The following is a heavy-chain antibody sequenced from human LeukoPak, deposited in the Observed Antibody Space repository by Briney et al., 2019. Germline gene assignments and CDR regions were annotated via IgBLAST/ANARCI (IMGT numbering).Heavy chain of an antibody. CDR3: ARGTTVTNLDY. D-gene: IGHD4-17*01. CDR1: GGSISSGDYY. CDR2: IYYSGST. J-gene: IGHJ4*02. V-gene: IGHV4-30-4*01. Sequence: SETLSLTCTVSGGSISSGDYYRSWIRQPPGKGLEWIGYIYYSGSTYYNPSLKSRVTISVDTSKNQFSLKLSSVTAADTAVYYCARGTTVTNLDYWGQGTLVTVSS.